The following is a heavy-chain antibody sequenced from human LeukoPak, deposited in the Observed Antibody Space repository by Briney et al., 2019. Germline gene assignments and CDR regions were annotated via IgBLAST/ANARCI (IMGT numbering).Heavy chain of an antibody. J-gene: IGHJ4*02. V-gene: IGHV4-61*02. Sequence: PSQTLSLTCTVSGGSISSGSYYWSWIRQPAGKGLEWIGRIYTSGSTNYNPSLKSRVTMSVDTSKNQFSLRLSSVTAADTAVYYCARGGPDFWSGYLDSWGQGTLVTVSS. CDR2: IYTSGST. CDR1: GGSISSGSYY. CDR3: ARGGPDFWSGYLDS. D-gene: IGHD3-3*01.